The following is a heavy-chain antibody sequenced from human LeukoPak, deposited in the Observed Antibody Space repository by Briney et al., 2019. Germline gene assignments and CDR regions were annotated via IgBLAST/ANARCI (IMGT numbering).Heavy chain of an antibody. CDR2: INPSGGST. Sequence: GASVKVSCKASGYTFTSYYMHWVRQAPGQGLEWMGIINPSGGSTSYAQKFQGRVTMTRDTSTSTVYMELSSLRSEDTAVYYCARDPVRYFGWLLYEYYYYGMDVWGQGTTVTVSS. D-gene: IGHD3-9*01. CDR1: GYTFTSYY. CDR3: ARDPVRYFGWLLYEYYYYGMDV. J-gene: IGHJ6*02. V-gene: IGHV1-46*01.